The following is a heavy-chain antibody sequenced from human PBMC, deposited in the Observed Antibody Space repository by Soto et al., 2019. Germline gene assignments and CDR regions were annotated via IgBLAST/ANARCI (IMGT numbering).Heavy chain of an antibody. CDR3: ARTTLAARQHYDY. Sequence: EVQLVESGGGLVQPGGSLRLSCAASGFTFSSYWMSWVRQAPGKGLEWVANIKQDGSEKYYVDSVKGRFTISRDNAKNSLYLQINSLRAEDTAVYYCARTTLAARQHYDYWGQGTLVTVSS. CDR2: IKQDGSEK. J-gene: IGHJ4*02. V-gene: IGHV3-7*01. D-gene: IGHD6-6*01. CDR1: GFTFSSYW.